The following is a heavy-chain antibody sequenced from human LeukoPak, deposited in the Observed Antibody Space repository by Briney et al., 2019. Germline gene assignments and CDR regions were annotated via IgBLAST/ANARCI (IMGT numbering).Heavy chain of an antibody. CDR2: MHYSGTT. Sequence: SETLSLTCTVSGGSISSSSYYWGWIRQPTGTGREWVGSMHYSGTTYYNSSLKSRVTISVHTSKHQFSLKLSSVTAADTAVYYCARHRSGGYYYYYGMDVWGQGTTVTVSS. V-gene: IGHV4-39*01. J-gene: IGHJ6*02. CDR1: GGSISSSSYY. CDR3: ARHRSGGYYYYYGMDV. D-gene: IGHD4-23*01.